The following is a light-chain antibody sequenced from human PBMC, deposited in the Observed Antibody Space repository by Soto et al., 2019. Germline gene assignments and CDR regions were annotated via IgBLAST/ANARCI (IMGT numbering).Light chain of an antibody. CDR3: GTWDSSLSAYV. CDR2: DND. J-gene: IGLJ1*01. V-gene: IGLV1-51*01. Sequence: QSVLTQPPSVSAAPGQTVTIPCSGSTSNIGNNYVSWYQQFPGTAPKLLIYDNDKRPSGIPGRFSGSKSGTSATLGITGLQTGDEADYYCGTWDSSLSAYVFGFGTKVTVL. CDR1: TSNIGNNY.